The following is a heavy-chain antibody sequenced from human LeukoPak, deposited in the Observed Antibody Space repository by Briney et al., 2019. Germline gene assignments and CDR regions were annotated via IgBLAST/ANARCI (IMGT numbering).Heavy chain of an antibody. D-gene: IGHD4-11*01. Sequence: GAPVKVSCKAAAYMFISSHIAWVRHATGQGLEWMGWMNPQSGNTGYAQKFRGRVTITRDTSITTAYMYMSSLISEDTAVYYCASAVNYSTSVSTYYYFMDVWGKGTTVTVSS. CDR1: AYMFISSH. CDR2: MNPQSGNT. V-gene: IGHV1-8*03. CDR3: ASAVNYSTSVSTYYYFMDV. J-gene: IGHJ6*03.